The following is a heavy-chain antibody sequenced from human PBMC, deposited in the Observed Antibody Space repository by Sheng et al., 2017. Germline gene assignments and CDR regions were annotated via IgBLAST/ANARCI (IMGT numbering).Heavy chain of an antibody. CDR3: AKEGDGDNWACLDY. D-gene: IGHD3-16*01. J-gene: IGHJ4*02. Sequence: QVQLVESGGGVVQPGRSLRLSCAASGFAFNQYAIHWVRQAPGKELEWVAVISTEGNNKHYADSVEGRFIISRDNSKNTLYLQMNDLRAEDTGVYYCAKEGDGDNWACLDYWGQGTQVTVSS. CDR2: ISTEGNNK. CDR1: GFAFNQYA. V-gene: IGHV3-30*01.